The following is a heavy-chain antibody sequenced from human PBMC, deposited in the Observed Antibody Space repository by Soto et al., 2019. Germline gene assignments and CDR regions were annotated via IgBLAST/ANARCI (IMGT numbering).Heavy chain of an antibody. V-gene: IGHV1-24*01. CDR2: FDPQDGET. CDR1: GYTLTELS. J-gene: IGHJ4*02. CDR3: ATQLTTTDSSGWYYFDY. Sequence: GASVKFSSKVSGYTLTELSMHWVRQAPGKGLEWMGGFDPQDGETIYPQKFQGRVTMTGDTSTDTAYMELSSLRPEDTDVYYCATQLTTTDSSGWYYFDYCGQGTLVTVSS. D-gene: IGHD6-19*01.